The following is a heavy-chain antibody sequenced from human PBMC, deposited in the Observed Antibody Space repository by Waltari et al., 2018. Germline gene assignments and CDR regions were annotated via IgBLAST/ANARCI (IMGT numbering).Heavy chain of an antibody. V-gene: IGHV4-59*01. CDR1: GGSISSYY. J-gene: IGHJ3*02. CDR2: IYYSGST. Sequence: QVQLQESGPGLVKPSETLSLTCTVSGGSISSYYWNWIRQPPGKGLEWIGYIYYSGSTNYNPSLKSRVTISVDTSKNQFSLKLSSVTAADTAVYYCAASIAAAEAKDAFDIWGQGTMVTVSS. D-gene: IGHD6-13*01. CDR3: AASIAAAEAKDAFDI.